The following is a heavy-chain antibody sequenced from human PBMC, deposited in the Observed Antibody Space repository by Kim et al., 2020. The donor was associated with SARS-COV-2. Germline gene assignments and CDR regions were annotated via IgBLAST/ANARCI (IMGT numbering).Heavy chain of an antibody. CDR2: IDPSDSYT. Sequence: GESLKISCKGSGYSFTSYWISWVRQMPGKGLEWMGRIDPSDSYTNYSPSFQGHVTISADKSISTAYLQWSSLKASDTAMYYCARTGALHYYYYGMDVWGQGTTVTVSS. V-gene: IGHV5-10-1*01. CDR3: ARTGALHYYYYGMDV. CDR1: GYSFTSYW. J-gene: IGHJ6*02.